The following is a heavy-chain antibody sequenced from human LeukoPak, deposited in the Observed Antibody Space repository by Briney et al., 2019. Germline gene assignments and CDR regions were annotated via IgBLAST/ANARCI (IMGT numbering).Heavy chain of an antibody. CDR3: ARRALRYFDWLPSAPNWFDP. V-gene: IGHV4-4*07. CDR1: GGSISSFY. CDR2: TYTSGST. J-gene: IGHJ5*02. Sequence: SETLSLTCTVSGGSISSFYWSWIRQPAGKGLEWIGRTYTSGSTNYNPSLKSRVTMSVDTSKNQFSLKLSSVTAADTAVYYCARRALRYFDWLPSAPNWFDPWGQGTLVTVSS. D-gene: IGHD3-9*01.